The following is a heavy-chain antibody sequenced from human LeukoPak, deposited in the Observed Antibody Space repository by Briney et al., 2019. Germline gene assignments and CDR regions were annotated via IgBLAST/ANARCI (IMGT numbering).Heavy chain of an antibody. CDR2: ISGAGGST. Sequence: PGGSLRLSCAASRFTFSTYAMSWVRQAPGKGLEWVSAISGAGGSTYYADSVKGRLTISRDNSKDTLYLQMNSLRAGDTAVYYCTRYNWNYEEADANYFDYWGQGTLVTVSS. CDR3: TRYNWNYEEADANYFDY. J-gene: IGHJ4*02. V-gene: IGHV3-23*01. CDR1: RFTFSTYA. D-gene: IGHD1-7*01.